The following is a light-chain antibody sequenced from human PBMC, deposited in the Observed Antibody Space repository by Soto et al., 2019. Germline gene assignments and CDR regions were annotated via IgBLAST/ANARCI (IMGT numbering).Light chain of an antibody. CDR3: QQYNNWPPLT. V-gene: IGKV3-15*01. J-gene: IGKJ4*01. Sequence: MTQSPVTLSVSPGERATLSCRPSQFIGSNLAWDQQKPAQPPRLLIYDASTRATGIPARFSGSGSGTEFTLTISSLQSEDFAVYYCQQYNNWPPLTFGGGTKVDIK. CDR1: QFIGSN. CDR2: DAS.